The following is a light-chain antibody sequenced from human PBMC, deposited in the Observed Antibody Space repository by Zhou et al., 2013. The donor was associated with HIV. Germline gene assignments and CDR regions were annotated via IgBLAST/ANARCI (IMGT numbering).Light chain of an antibody. CDR1: QSLLHSNGYNY. CDR3: MLGTRWPPSFT. Sequence: DIVMTQSPLSLPVTPGEPASISCRSSQSLLHSNGYNYLDWYLQKPGQSPQLLIYWGSKRASGVAERFTGSGSGTHFTLNISTVEAEDVGLYFCMLGTRWPPSFTFGPGTRVHIK. J-gene: IGKJ3*01. V-gene: IGKV2-28*01. CDR2: WGS.